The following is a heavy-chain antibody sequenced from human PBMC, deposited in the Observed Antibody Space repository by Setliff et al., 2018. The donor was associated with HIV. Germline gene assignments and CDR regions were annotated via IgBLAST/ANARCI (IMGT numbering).Heavy chain of an antibody. CDR3: ARDHCSSSGCYEYSYYGMDV. V-gene: IGHV1-46*01. CDR1: GYTFTSDY. Sequence: ASVKVSCKASGYTFTSDYIHWVRQAPGQGLEWMGVINPTGGSTRNTQKFQGRVTMTRDTSISTAYMEVSRLRSDDTAVYYCARDHCSSSGCYEYSYYGMDVWGQGTTVTVSS. CDR2: INPTGGST. D-gene: IGHD2-2*01. J-gene: IGHJ6*02.